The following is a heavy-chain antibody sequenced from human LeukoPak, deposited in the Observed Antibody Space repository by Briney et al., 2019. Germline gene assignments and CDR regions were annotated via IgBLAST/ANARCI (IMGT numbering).Heavy chain of an antibody. CDR1: GGSMSGFF. Sequence: SETLSLTCTVSGGSMSGFFWTWIRQPPGKGLEWIGSIYHSGSTYYNPSLKSRVTISVDTSKNQFSLKLSSVTAADTAVYYCARSDISISSTSPNWFDPWGQGTLVTVSS. V-gene: IGHV4-38-2*02. CDR2: IYHSGST. CDR3: ARSDISISSTSPNWFDP. J-gene: IGHJ5*02. D-gene: IGHD2-2*01.